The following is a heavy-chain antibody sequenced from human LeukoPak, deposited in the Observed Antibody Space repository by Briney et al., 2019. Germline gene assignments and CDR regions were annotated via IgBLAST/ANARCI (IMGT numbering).Heavy chain of an antibody. J-gene: IGHJ4*02. Sequence: GASVKVSCKASGGTFSSYAISWVRQAPGQGLEWMGGIIPIFGTANYAQKFQGRVTITTDESTSTAYMELSSLRSEDTAVYYCARGTSYDILTGYYTYYFDYWGQGTLVTVSS. CDR1: GGTFSSYA. CDR2: IIPIFGTA. V-gene: IGHV1-69*05. D-gene: IGHD3-9*01. CDR3: ARGTSYDILTGYYTYYFDY.